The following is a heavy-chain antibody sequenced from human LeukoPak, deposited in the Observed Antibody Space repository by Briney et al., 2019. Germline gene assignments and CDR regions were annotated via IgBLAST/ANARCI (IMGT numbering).Heavy chain of an antibody. V-gene: IGHV3-23*01. Sequence: GGSLRLSWAASGFTFSSYAMRWVRQAPGKGLEWVSAISGSGGSTYYADSVKGRFTIARDNSKNTLYLQMNSVRAEDTAVYYCAKNTRWDLWPGYGMDVWGQGTTVTVSS. CDR1: GFTFSSYA. J-gene: IGHJ6*02. CDR3: AKNTRWDLWPGYGMDV. D-gene: IGHD3-16*01. CDR2: ISGSGGST.